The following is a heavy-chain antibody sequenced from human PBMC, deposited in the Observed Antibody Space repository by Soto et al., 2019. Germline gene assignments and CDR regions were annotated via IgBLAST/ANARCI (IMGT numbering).Heavy chain of an antibody. D-gene: IGHD6-19*01. CDR1: GLTFSNAW. CDR3: TRESRHSSGWYGAFDI. Sequence: EVQLVESGGGLVQPGGSLRLSCAASGLTFSNAWLSWVRQAPGKGLEWVGRIKSKTDGGTADYPAPVKGRFTISRDDSKSTLYLDMNSLKTEDTAVYFCTRESRHSSGWYGAFDIWGQGTMVTVSS. J-gene: IGHJ3*02. V-gene: IGHV3-15*01. CDR2: IKSKTDGGTA.